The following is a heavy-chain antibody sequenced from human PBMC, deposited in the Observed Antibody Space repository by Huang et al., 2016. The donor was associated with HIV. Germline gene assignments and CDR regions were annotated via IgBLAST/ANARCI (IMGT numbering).Heavy chain of an antibody. Sequence: QVQLQQWGAGLLKPSETLSLTCAVYGWSFSSYSWSWIRQSPGTGRDWVWEGEPSGAPTYTPALQSRLTSSVDTSKNHVSLRLTSVTAADTAVYYCASRRPRVRGGGGDFPSWGQGTLVTVSS. CDR3: ASRRPRVRGGGGDFPS. CDR2: GEPSGAP. V-gene: IGHV4-34*01. D-gene: IGHD3-10*01. J-gene: IGHJ4*02. CDR1: GWSFSSYS.